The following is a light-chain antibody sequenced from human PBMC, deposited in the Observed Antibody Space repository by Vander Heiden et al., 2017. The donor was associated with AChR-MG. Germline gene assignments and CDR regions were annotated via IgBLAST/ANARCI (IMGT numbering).Light chain of an antibody. Sequence: QAVVTQESSLTVSPGGTVTLTCGSSTGTVTSGHYPYWFQQKPGQAPKTLIYDTTRKHSWTPARFSSSLLGGKAALTLSGAQPEDEAEYYCLLSYSGRVVFGGGTKLTVL. V-gene: IGLV7-46*01. J-gene: IGLJ2*01. CDR3: LLSYSGRVV. CDR1: TGTVTSGHY. CDR2: DTT.